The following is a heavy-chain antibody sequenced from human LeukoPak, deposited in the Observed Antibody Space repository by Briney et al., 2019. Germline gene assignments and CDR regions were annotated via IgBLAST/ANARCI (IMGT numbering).Heavy chain of an antibody. CDR1: GFTFSSYW. D-gene: IGHD3-22*01. V-gene: IGHV3-23*01. J-gene: IGHJ4*02. Sequence: GGSLRLSCAASGFTFSSYWMSWVRQAPGKGLEWVSAISGSGGSTYYADSVKGRFTISRDNSKNTLYLQMNSLRAEDTAVYYCAKPQYYDSSGLYYFDYWGQGTLVTVSS. CDR2: ISGSGGST. CDR3: AKPQYYDSSGLYYFDY.